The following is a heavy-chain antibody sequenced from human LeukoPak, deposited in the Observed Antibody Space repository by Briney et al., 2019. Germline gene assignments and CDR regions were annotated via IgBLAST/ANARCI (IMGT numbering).Heavy chain of an antibody. CDR3: ARVISGTLDY. Sequence: GSLRLSCAASGFTFSSYAMHWVRQAPGKGLEWVAVISYDGSNKYHADSVKGRFTISRDNSKNTLYLQMNSLRAEDTAVYYCARVISGTLDYWGQGTLVTVSS. CDR1: GFTFSSYA. D-gene: IGHD1-20*01. CDR2: ISYDGSNK. J-gene: IGHJ4*02. V-gene: IGHV3-30*04.